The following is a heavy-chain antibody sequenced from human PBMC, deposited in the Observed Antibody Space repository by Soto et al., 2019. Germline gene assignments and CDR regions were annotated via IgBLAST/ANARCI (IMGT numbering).Heavy chain of an antibody. CDR2: IIPIFGTA. Sequence: SVKVSCKASGGNFSSYAIRWVRQATGQGLEWMGGIIPIFGTANYAQKFQGRVTITADESTSTAYMELSSLRSEDTDVYYCAREIRRDYGYYYPLDVWGQGTTVTFSS. V-gene: IGHV1-69*13. CDR3: AREIRRDYGYYYPLDV. J-gene: IGHJ6*02. CDR1: GGNFSSYA.